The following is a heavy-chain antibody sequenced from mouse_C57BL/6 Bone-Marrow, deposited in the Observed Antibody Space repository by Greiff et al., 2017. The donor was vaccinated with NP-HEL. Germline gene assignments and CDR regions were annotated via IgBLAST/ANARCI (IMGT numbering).Heavy chain of an antibody. V-gene: IGHV5-16*01. CDR3: AREGGLRRRTYAMDY. J-gene: IGHJ4*01. Sequence: EVKLQESEGGLVQPGSSMKLSCTASGFTFSDYYMAWVRQVPEKGLEWVANINYDGSSTYYLDSLKSRLIISRDNAKNILYLQMRSLKSEDTATYYCAREGGLRRRTYAMDYWGQGTSVTVSS. CDR1: GFTFSDYY. CDR2: INYDGSST. D-gene: IGHD2-4*01.